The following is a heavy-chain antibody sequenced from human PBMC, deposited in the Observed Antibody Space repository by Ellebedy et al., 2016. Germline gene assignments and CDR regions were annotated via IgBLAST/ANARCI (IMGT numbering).Heavy chain of an antibody. V-gene: IGHV3-33*01. J-gene: IGHJ4*02. Sequence: GESLKISXAASGFTFSSYGMHWVRQAPGKGLEWVAVIWYDGSNKYYADSVKGRFTISRDNSKNTLYLQMNSLRAEDTAVYYCARSGRQWLEVFFDYWGQGTLVTVSS. CDR3: ARSGRQWLEVFFDY. CDR1: GFTFSSYG. CDR2: IWYDGSNK. D-gene: IGHD6-19*01.